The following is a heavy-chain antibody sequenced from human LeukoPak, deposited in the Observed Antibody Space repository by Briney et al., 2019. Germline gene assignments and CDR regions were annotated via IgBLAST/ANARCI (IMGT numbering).Heavy chain of an antibody. Sequence: GGSLRLSCAASGFTFSSYAMHWVRQAPGKGLEYVSAISSNGGSTYYANSVKGRFTISRDNAKNSLYLQMNSLGAEDTAVYYCARDIGPTDYWGQGTLVTVSS. CDR1: GFTFSSYA. CDR3: ARDIGPTDY. D-gene: IGHD1-26*01. J-gene: IGHJ4*02. V-gene: IGHV3-64*01. CDR2: ISSNGGST.